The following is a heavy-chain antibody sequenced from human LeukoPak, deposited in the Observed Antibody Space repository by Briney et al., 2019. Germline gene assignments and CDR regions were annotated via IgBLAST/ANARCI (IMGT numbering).Heavy chain of an antibody. J-gene: IGHJ6*02. V-gene: IGHV4-59*01. CDR1: GCSISSYY. D-gene: IGHD6-19*01. Sequence: SETLSLTCTVSGCSISSYYWSWIRQPPGKGLEWIGYIYYSGSTNYNPSLKSRVTISVDTSKNQFSLKLSSETAADTAVYYCARVLSGWAMDVWGQGTTVTVSS. CDR3: ARVLSGWAMDV. CDR2: IYYSGST.